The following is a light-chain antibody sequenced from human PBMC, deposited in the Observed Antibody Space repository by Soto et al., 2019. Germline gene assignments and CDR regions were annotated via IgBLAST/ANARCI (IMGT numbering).Light chain of an antibody. J-gene: IGLJ1*01. CDR2: DVS. CDR3: CSYAGTYTSAV. V-gene: IGLV2-11*01. Sequence: QSALTQPRSVSGSPGQSVTISCTGTSSDVGGYNYLSWYQQHPGRAPNLIIYDVSKRPSGVPDRFSGSKSGNSASLTIPGLQADDEADYYCCSYAGTYTSAVFGTGTKVTVL. CDR1: SSDVGGYNY.